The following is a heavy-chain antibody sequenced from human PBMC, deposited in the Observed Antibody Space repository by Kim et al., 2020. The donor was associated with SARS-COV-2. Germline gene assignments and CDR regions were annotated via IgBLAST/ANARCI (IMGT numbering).Heavy chain of an antibody. CDR1: GGTFSTYA. V-gene: IGHV1-69*04. Sequence: SVKVSCKASGGTFSTYAISWVRQAPGQGLEWMGRIIPILGIANYAQEFQGRVTITADKSTSTAYMELSSLRSEDTAVYYCARVASVSYDSSGYYYKCFDPWGQGTLVTVSS. J-gene: IGHJ5*02. CDR2: IIPILGIA. D-gene: IGHD3-22*01. CDR3: ARVASVSYDSSGYYYKCFDP.